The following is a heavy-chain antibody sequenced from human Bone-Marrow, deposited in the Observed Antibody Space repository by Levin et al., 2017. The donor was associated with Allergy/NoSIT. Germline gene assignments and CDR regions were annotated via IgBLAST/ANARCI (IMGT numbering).Heavy chain of an antibody. CDR3: ARQHILIVNRRGYSGYDHYPDY. Sequence: KPSETLSLTCTVSGGSISSSSYYWGWIRQPPGKGLEWIGSIYYSGSTYYNPSLKSRVTISVDTSKNQFSLKLSSVNAADTAVYYCARQHILIVNRRGYSGYDHYPDYWGQGTLVTVSS. V-gene: IGHV4-39*01. CDR1: GGSISSSSYY. CDR2: IYYSGST. D-gene: IGHD5-12*01. J-gene: IGHJ4*02.